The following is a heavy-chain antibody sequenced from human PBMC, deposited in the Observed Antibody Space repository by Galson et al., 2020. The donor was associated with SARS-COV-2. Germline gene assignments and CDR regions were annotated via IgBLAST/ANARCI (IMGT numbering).Heavy chain of an antibody. V-gene: IGHV1-46*01. CDR3: ARGTYCSGGSCYSDPDY. J-gene: IGHJ4*02. CDR2: INPSGGST. Sequence: ASVKVSCKASGYTFTSYYMHWVRQAPGQGLEWMGIINPSGGSTSYAQKFQGRVTMTRDTSTSTVYMELSSLRSEDTAVYYCARGTYCSGGSCYSDPDYWGQGTLVTVSS. CDR1: GYTFTSYY. D-gene: IGHD2-15*01.